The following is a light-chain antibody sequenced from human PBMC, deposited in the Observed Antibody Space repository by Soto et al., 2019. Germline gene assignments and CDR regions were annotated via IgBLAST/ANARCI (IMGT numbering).Light chain of an antibody. V-gene: IGKV1-39*01. CDR1: QTISNY. Sequence: DIQMTQSPSSLSASVGDRVTITCRAGQTISNYLNWYQQKPGKAPKVLIYAASGLQSGVPSRFSGSGSGTVFTLAISSLQPEDFATYYCQQSYSTPWTCGQGTKVEIK. CDR2: AAS. J-gene: IGKJ1*01. CDR3: QQSYSTPWT.